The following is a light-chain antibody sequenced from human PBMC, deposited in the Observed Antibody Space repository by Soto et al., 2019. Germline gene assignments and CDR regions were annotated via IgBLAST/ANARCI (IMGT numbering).Light chain of an antibody. Sequence: EIVMTQSPATLSVSPGERATLSCRASQSVSSNLAWYQQKPGQAPRLLIYGASTRATGIPARFSGSGSGTEFTLTIGSLQSEDFAVYYCQQFNTWPPMYTFGQGTKLEIK. V-gene: IGKV3-15*01. CDR1: QSVSSN. CDR2: GAS. CDR3: QQFNTWPPMYT. J-gene: IGKJ2*01.